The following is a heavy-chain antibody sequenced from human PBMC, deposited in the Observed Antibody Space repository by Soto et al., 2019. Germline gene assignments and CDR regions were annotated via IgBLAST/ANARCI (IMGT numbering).Heavy chain of an antibody. CDR2: IRNDGTVR. Sequence: GGSLRLSCTASGFTFSYHDMHWVRQAPGKGLEWLAAIRNDGTVRNYADAAKGRFTISRDNSKSTLYLDVNNLRPEDTAVYYCATKKIDDFDYWGQGTLVTAPQ. CDR1: GFTFSYHD. J-gene: IGHJ4*02. CDR3: ATKKIDDFDY. V-gene: IGHV3-30*02.